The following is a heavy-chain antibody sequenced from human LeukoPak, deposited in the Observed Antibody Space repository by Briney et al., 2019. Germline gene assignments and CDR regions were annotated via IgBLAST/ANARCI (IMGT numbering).Heavy chain of an antibody. J-gene: IGHJ3*02. V-gene: IGHV3-30-3*01. Sequence: GGSLRLSCAASGFTFSSYAMHWVHQAPGKGLEGVAVISYDGSNKYYADSVKGRFTISRDNSKNTLYLQMNSLRAEDTAVYYCARAGIAALYDAFDIWGQGTMVTVSS. D-gene: IGHD6-13*01. CDR2: ISYDGSNK. CDR1: GFTFSSYA. CDR3: ARAGIAALYDAFDI.